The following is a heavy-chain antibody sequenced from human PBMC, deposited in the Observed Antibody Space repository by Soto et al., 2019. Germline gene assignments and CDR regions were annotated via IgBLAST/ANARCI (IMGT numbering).Heavy chain of an antibody. D-gene: IGHD3-16*01. V-gene: IGHV1-18*01. J-gene: IGHJ4*03. CDR1: GYTFTSYG. CDR3: ARARGGGGITYNYYFDS. Sequence: ASVKVSCKASGYTFTSYGISWVRQAPGQGLEWMGWISAYNGNTNYAQKLQGRVTMTTDTSTSTAYMELRSLRSDDTAVYYCARARGGGGITYNYYFDSWGHGTQVTVSS. CDR2: ISAYNGNT.